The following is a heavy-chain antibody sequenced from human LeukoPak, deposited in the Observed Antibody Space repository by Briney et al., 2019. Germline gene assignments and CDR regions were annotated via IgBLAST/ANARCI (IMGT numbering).Heavy chain of an antibody. V-gene: IGHV1-8*01. CDR1: GYTFTSYD. Sequence: GASVKVSCKASGYTFTSYDINWVRQATGQGLEWMGWMNPNSGNTGYAQKFQGRVATTRNTSISTAYMELSSLRSEDTAVYYCARGKTSGSYYGYFQHWGQGTLVTVSS. J-gene: IGHJ1*01. D-gene: IGHD1-26*01. CDR3: ARGKTSGSYYGYFQH. CDR2: MNPNSGNT.